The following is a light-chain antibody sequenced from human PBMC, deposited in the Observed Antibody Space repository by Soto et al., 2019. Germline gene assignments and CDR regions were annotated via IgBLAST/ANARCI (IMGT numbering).Light chain of an antibody. J-gene: IGKJ5*01. V-gene: IGKV3-15*01. Sequence: EIVMTQSPATLSMSPGERATLSCWASQTISSRLAWYQQKPGQAPRLLIYGASTRAAGVPVRFSGSGCGTEFFLPINRLETDDFLVYYGQQYNTWPTITFGQGTRLEIK. CDR2: GAS. CDR3: QQYNTWPTIT. CDR1: QTISSR.